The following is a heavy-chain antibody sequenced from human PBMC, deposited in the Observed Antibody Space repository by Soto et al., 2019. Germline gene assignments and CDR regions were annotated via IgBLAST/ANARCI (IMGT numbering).Heavy chain of an antibody. CDR2: VNWNGGST. Sequence: EVPLVESGGGVLRPGGSLRLSCAASGFTFDDYGMSWARQAPGKGLEWVSGVNWNGGSTGYADSVKGRFTISRDNAKNSLYLQMNSLRAEDTAFYYCVRGASLNFDYWGQGTLVTVCS. V-gene: IGHV3-20*04. CDR3: VRGASLNFDY. CDR1: GFTFDDYG. J-gene: IGHJ4*02. D-gene: IGHD1-26*01.